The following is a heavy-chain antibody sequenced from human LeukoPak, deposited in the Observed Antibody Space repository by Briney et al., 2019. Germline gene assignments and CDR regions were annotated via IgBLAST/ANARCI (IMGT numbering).Heavy chain of an antibody. CDR3: ARGDSGTYNAYFDY. V-gene: IGHV4-59*01. CDR2: IYYSGST. CDR1: GGSISNYY. D-gene: IGHD1-26*01. J-gene: IGHJ4*02. Sequence: SETLSLTCTVSGGSISNYYWSWIRQPPGKGLEWIGYIYYSGSTNYNPSLKSRVTISVDTSKNQFSLRLSPVTAADTAVYYCARGDSGTYNAYFDYWGQGTLVTVSS.